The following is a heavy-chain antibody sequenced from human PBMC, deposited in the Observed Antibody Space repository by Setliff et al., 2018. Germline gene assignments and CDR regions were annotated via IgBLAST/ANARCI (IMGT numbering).Heavy chain of an antibody. CDR2: IHYSGST. V-gene: IGHV4-39*01. J-gene: IGHJ4*02. Sequence: SETLSLTCTVSGGSISSNSHYWGWIRQPPGKGLEWIGSIHYSGSTYYNPSLESRVTISVDTSKNQFSLQVTSVTATDTAVYYCARHEFVGGYYGSVTYRHFDYWGQGILVTVSS. CDR1: GGSISSNSHY. D-gene: IGHD3-10*01. CDR3: ARHEFVGGYYGSVTYRHFDY.